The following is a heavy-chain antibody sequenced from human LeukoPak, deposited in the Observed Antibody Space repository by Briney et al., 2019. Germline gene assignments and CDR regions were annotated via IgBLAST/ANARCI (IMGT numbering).Heavy chain of an antibody. CDR2: IRYDGSNK. J-gene: IGHJ4*02. CDR3: AKGFDYGSGPIDY. Sequence: GGSLRLSCAASGFTFSSYGMHWVRQAPGKGLEWVAFIRYDGSNKYYADSVKGRFTISRDNSKNTLYLQMNSLRAEDTAVYYCAKGFDYGSGPIDYWGQGTLVTVSS. CDR1: GFTFSSYG. D-gene: IGHD3-10*01. V-gene: IGHV3-30*02.